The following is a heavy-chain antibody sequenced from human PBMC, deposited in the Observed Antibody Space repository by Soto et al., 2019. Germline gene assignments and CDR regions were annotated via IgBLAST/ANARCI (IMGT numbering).Heavy chain of an antibody. CDR2: ISSHSSTI. CDR1: GFTFSDYY. Sequence: PGGSLRLSCAASGFTFSDYYMSWIRQAPGKGLEWVSYISSHSSTIFYADSVKGRFTISRDNVKNSLYLQMNSLRAEDTAVYYCASGTNGAFFVYWGQGILVTVSS. V-gene: IGHV3-11*01. CDR3: ASGTNGAFFVY. J-gene: IGHJ4*02. D-gene: IGHD2-8*01.